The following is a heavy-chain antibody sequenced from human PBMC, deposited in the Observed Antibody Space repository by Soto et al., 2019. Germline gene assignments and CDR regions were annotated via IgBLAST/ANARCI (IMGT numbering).Heavy chain of an antibody. V-gene: IGHV1-18*01. CDR3: ARGRYGDY. CDR2: ISAHNGNT. CDR1: GYAFTTYG. J-gene: IGHJ4*02. Sequence: QVHLVQSGAEVKKPGASVKVSCKGSGYAFTTYGITWVRQAPGQGLEWMGWISAHNGNTNYAQKLQGRVTETRDTSTSTAYMEPRSLRSDGTAVYYCARGRYGDYWGQGALVTGSS. D-gene: IGHD1-1*01.